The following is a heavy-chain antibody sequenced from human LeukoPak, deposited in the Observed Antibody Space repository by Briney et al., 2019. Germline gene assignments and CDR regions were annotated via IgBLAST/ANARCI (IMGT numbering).Heavy chain of an antibody. D-gene: IGHD3-22*01. Sequence: TGGSLRLSCAASGFTFRNYGMHWVRQAPGKGLEWVAFIRYDGSNKYYADSVKGRFTISRDNSKNTLYLQMNSLRAEATAVFYCAKRDSSGSYYFDYWGQGTLVTVSS. V-gene: IGHV3-30*02. CDR1: GFTFRNYG. CDR3: AKRDSSGSYYFDY. CDR2: IRYDGSNK. J-gene: IGHJ4*02.